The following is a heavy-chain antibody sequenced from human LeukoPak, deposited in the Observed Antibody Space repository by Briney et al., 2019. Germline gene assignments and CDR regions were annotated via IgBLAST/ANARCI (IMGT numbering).Heavy chain of an antibody. CDR2: IDYSGDTT. V-gene: IGHV3-23*01. CDR1: GFTLSSYE. J-gene: IGHJ4*02. Sequence: GGSLRLSCTASGFTLSSYEMSWIRQAPGKGLEWVSSIDYSGDTTYYADSVKGRFTVSRDNSKNTLYLQMNSLRPEDTAIYYCAKRNTMVRGGPCFDNWGQGLLVTVSS. D-gene: IGHD3-10*01. CDR3: AKRNTMVRGGPCFDN.